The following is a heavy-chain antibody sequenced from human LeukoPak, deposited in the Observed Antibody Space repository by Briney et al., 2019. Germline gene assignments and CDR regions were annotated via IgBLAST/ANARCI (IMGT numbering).Heavy chain of an antibody. V-gene: IGHV3-7*01. CDR2: INQDGSEK. Sequence: GGSLRLSCAASGFTFSDYWMTWVRQAPGKGLEWVANINQDGSEKYSVDSVEGRFTISRDNAKNLLYLQINSLRAEDTAVYYCAKDLNWGLDYWGQGTLVTVSS. CDR3: AKDLNWGLDY. J-gene: IGHJ4*02. D-gene: IGHD7-27*01. CDR1: GFTFSDYW.